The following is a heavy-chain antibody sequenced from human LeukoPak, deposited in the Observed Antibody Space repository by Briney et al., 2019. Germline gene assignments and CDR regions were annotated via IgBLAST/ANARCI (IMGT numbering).Heavy chain of an antibody. CDR3: ARLDREGYYFPYYFDY. CDR1: GFTFSNSG. V-gene: IGHV3-23*01. J-gene: IGHJ4*02. CDR2: ISGSGDST. D-gene: IGHD5-24*01. Sequence: GGSLRLSCAASGFTFSNSGMNWVRQAPGKGLEWVSTISGSGDSTYYADSVKGRFSISRDNSKNTLFLQMKSLRAEDTAVYFCARLDREGYYFPYYFDYWGQGTRVSVSS.